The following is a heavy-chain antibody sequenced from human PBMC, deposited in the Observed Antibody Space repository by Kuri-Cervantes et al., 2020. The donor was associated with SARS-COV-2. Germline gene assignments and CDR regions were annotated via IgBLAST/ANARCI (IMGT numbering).Heavy chain of an antibody. CDR3: ASVSTMGVSLD. V-gene: IGHV3-15*01. CDR2: IKSRADGGTR. Sequence: GGSLRLSCAASGFIFSNAWMSWVRQAPGKGLEWIGRIKSRADGGTRDYAAPVKGRFTLSRDDSTNTLHLQMNSLKTEDTAVYYCASVSTMGVSLDWGQGTLVTVSS. J-gene: IGHJ4*02. D-gene: IGHD5-24*01. CDR1: GFIFSNAW.